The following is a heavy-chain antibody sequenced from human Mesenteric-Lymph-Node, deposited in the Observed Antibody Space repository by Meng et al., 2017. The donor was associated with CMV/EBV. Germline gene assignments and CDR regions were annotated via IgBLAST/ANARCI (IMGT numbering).Heavy chain of an antibody. J-gene: IGHJ4*02. V-gene: IGHV6-1*01. CDR1: SSNSAA. Sequence: SSNSAAWNWIRQSPSRGLEWLGRTYYRSKWYNDYAVSVKSRITINPDTSKNQFSLQLNSVTPEDTAVYYCARDTYYYDSSGYSLGFDYWGQGTLVTVSS. D-gene: IGHD3-22*01. CDR3: ARDTYYYDSSGYSLGFDY. CDR2: TYYRSKWYN.